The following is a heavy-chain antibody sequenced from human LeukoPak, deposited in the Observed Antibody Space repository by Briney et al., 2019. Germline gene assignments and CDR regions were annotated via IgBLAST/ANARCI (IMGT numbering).Heavy chain of an antibody. CDR3: ARGAHKRDDYGGFFDY. V-gene: IGHV3-23*01. D-gene: IGHD4-23*01. Sequence: GGSLRLSCAASGFTFSNYAMSWVRQAPGKGLGLEWVSSISGSGGGTHYADSVKGRFTISRDNSENTLYLQMRSLRAEDTAVYYCARGAHKRDDYGGFFDYWGQGTLVTVSS. CDR1: GFTFSNYA. J-gene: IGHJ4*02. CDR2: ISGSGGGT.